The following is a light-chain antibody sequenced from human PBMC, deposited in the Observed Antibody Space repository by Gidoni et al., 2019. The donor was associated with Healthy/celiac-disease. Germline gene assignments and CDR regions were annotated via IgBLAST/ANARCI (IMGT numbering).Light chain of an antibody. V-gene: IGKV3-20*01. J-gene: IGKJ5*01. CDR3: QQYGNSPIT. CDR1: QSVSSSY. CDR2: GAA. Sequence: EIVLTQSPGTLSLSPGERATISCRASQSVSSSYLAWYQQKPGQAPRGLIYGAACRDTGFPERFSGSGSGTDFTLTISSLEPEDFAVYYCQQYGNSPITFGPGTRLEIK.